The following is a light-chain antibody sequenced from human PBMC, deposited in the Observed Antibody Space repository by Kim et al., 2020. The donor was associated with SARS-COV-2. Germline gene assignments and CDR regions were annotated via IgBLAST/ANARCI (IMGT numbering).Light chain of an antibody. CDR2: GAS. J-gene: IGKJ1*01. CDR3: QQYGSSPRT. CDR1: QSVSSY. V-gene: IGKV3-20*01. Sequence: PGEGATLSCRASQSVSSYVAWYQQKPGQAPRLLIYGASSRATGIPDRFSGSGSGTDFTLTISRLEPEDFAVYYCQQYGSSPRTFGQGTKVDIK.